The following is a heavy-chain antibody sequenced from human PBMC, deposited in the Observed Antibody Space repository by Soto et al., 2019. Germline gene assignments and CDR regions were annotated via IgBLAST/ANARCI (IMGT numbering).Heavy chain of an antibody. D-gene: IGHD4-17*01. Sequence: QVQLQESGPGLVKPSQTLSLTCTVSGGSISSGGYYWRWIRQHPGKGLEWIGYIYYSGSTYYNPSLKSRVTISVDTAKNQFALKLSSVTAADTAVYYCARGGTVRSLDYCGQGTLVTVSS. J-gene: IGHJ4*02. V-gene: IGHV4-31*03. CDR1: GGSISSGGYY. CDR2: IYYSGST. CDR3: ARGGTVRSLDY.